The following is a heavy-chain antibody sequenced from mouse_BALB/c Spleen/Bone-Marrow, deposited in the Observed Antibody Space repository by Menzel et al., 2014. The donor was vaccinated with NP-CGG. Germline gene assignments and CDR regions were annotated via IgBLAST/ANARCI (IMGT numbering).Heavy chain of an antibody. D-gene: IGHD1-1*01. CDR1: GYTFTSYY. V-gene: IGHV1S81*02. CDR2: INPINGGT. CDR3: TRSNYGYWYFDV. Sequence: QVQLQQPGAELVKPGASVKLSCKASGYTFTSYYMYWVRQRPGQGLEWIGEINPINGGTKISEKFKSRATLTVDKSSSTAFMQLSTLTSGDSAVYYCTRSNYGYWYFDVWGAGTTVTVSS. J-gene: IGHJ1*01.